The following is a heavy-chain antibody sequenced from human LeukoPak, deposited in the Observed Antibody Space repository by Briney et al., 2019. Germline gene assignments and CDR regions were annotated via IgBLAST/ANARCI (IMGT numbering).Heavy chain of an antibody. D-gene: IGHD3-10*01. CDR3: ARTTMVRDLILFGPSYLNWFDP. V-gene: IGHV4-38-2*01. CDR2: IYHSGST. CDR1: GYSISSGYY. J-gene: IGHJ5*02. Sequence: SKTLSLTCAVSGYSISSGYYWGWIREPPGKGLEWIGSIYHSGSTYCNPSLKSRVTISVDTSKNQFSLKLSSVTAADTAVYYCARTTMVRDLILFGPSYLNWFDPWGQGTLVTVSS.